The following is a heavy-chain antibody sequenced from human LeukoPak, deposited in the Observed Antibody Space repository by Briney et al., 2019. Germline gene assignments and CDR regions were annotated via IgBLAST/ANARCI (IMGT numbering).Heavy chain of an antibody. J-gene: IGHJ6*03. CDR1: GGSISSYY. D-gene: IGHD3-22*01. CDR2: IYYSGSP. CDR3: ARRTYYYDSSGYYYYYMDV. Sequence: PSETLSLTCTVSGGSISSYYWSWIRQPPGKGLEWIGYIYYSGSPNYNPPLKSRVTISVDTSKNQFSLKLSSVTAADTAVYFCARRTYYYDSSGYYYYYMDVWGKGTTVTVSS. V-gene: IGHV4-59*08.